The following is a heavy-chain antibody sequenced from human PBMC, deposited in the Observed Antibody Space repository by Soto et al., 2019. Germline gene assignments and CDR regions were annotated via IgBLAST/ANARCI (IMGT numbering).Heavy chain of an antibody. CDR1: GFTFSSYA. V-gene: IGHV3-30-3*01. CDR2: ISYDGSNK. D-gene: IGHD1-26*01. Sequence: LRLSCAASGFTFSSYAVHWVRQAPGKGLEWVAVISYDGSNKYYADSVKGRFTISRDNSKNTLYLQMNSLRAEDTAVYYCARDLNGGSYFPKKYSSGMDVGGQGTTVTVPS. CDR3: ARDLNGGSYFPKKYSSGMDV. J-gene: IGHJ6*02.